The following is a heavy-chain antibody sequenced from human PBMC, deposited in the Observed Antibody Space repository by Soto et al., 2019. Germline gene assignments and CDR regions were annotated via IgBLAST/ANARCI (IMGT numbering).Heavy chain of an antibody. J-gene: IGHJ3*02. Sequence: GGSLRLSCAASGFTFSSYAMSWVRQAPGKGLEWVSAISGSGGSTYYADSVKGRFTISRDNSKNTLYLQMNSLRAEDTAVYYCAKRAGFDDEGAYYGSGSYHRARAFDIWGQGTMVTVSS. V-gene: IGHV3-23*01. CDR1: GFTFSSYA. CDR3: AKRAGFDDEGAYYGSGSYHRARAFDI. D-gene: IGHD3-10*01. CDR2: ISGSGGST.